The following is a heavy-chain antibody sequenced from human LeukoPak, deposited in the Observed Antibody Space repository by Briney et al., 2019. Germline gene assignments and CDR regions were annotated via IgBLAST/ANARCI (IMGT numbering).Heavy chain of an antibody. Sequence: SETLSLTCTVSGGSLSSYYWSWIRQPPGPGLGWLGYIYYSGSTNYNPSLKSRVTISVDTSKNQFSLKLSSVTAADTAVYYCARVNYDYVWGSYRTFDYWGQGTLVTVSS. J-gene: IGHJ4*02. V-gene: IGHV4-59*01. D-gene: IGHD3-16*02. CDR3: ARVNYDYVWGSYRTFDY. CDR2: IYYSGST. CDR1: GGSLSSYY.